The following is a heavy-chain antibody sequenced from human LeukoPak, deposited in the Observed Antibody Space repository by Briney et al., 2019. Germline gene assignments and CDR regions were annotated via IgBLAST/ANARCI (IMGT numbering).Heavy chain of an antibody. CDR2: ISSSSSYI. CDR1: GFTFSSYS. V-gene: IGHV3-21*01. J-gene: IGHJ4*02. Sequence: GGSLRLSCAASGFTFSSYSMTWVRQAPGKGLEWVSSISSSSSYIYYADSVKGRFTISRDNAKNSLYLQMNSLRAEDTAVYYCARAEEGDGYNIDYWGQGTLVTVSS. CDR3: ARAEEGDGYNIDY. D-gene: IGHD5-24*01.